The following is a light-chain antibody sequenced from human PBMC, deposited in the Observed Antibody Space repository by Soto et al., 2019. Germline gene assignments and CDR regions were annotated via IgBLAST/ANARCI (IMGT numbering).Light chain of an antibody. V-gene: IGKV1-39*01. J-gene: IGKJ1*01. CDR2: AAS. Sequence: DLQMTQSPSSLSSSVVDIVTITFRASQSISSYLNWYQQKPGKAPKLLIYAASSLQSGVPSRLSGSGSGTDFTLTISSLQPEDFATYYCQQSYSTPRTFGQGTKVDIK. CDR3: QQSYSTPRT. CDR1: QSISSY.